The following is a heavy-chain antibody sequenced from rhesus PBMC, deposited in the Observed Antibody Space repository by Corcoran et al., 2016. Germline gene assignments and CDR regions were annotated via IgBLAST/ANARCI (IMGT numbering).Heavy chain of an antibody. J-gene: IGHJ6*01. D-gene: IGHD5-36*01. Sequence: QVQLKESGPGLVKPSETLSLTCTVSGDSIISGYAWSWIRQHPGKGRGWIGYIGGYYHPSLESRVTISKDTSKYQFSLNLTSVTAADTAVYYCAGGLSYGAPNFGLDSWGQGVVVTVSS. CDR2: IGG. CDR1: GDSIISGYA. V-gene: IGHV4-127*01. CDR3: AGGLSYGAPNFGLDS.